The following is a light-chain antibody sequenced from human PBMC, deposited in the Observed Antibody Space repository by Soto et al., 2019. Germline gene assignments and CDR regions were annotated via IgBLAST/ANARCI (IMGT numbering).Light chain of an antibody. J-gene: IGKJ5*01. CDR3: QQHNQWPIT. Sequence: VMTQSPLSLPVTLGQPASISCRASQSAGNFLAWYQQKPGQAPRLLIYYISTRATGIPARFSGSGSGTEFTLTINSLQSEDSAVYYCQQHNQWPITFGQGTRLEIK. CDR1: QSAGNF. V-gene: IGKV3D-15*01. CDR2: YIS.